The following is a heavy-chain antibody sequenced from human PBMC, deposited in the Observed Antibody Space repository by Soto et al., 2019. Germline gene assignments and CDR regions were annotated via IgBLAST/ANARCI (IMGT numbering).Heavy chain of an antibody. CDR2: INAGNGDT. CDR1: GYTFAAYA. V-gene: IGHV1-3*01. D-gene: IGHD4-17*01. CDR3: ARDRWVTTLTFDK. Sequence: QVQFVQSGAEVKKPGASVKVSCKASGYTFAAYAIHWVRQAPGQSLEWMGWINAGNGDTKYSQKFQGRVTLTTDTSASTAYMDINSLTTDDTAVYYCARDRWVTTLTFDKWGQGTLVIVSS. J-gene: IGHJ4*02.